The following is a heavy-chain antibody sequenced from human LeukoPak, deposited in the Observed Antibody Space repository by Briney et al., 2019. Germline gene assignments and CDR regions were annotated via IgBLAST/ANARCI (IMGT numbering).Heavy chain of an antibody. CDR1: GFTFSSYW. J-gene: IGHJ4*02. D-gene: IGHD5-18*01. V-gene: IGHV3-7*01. Sequence: GGSLRLSCAASGFTFSSYWMSWVRQAPGKGLEWVANINQDGSAKYYVGSVKGRFTISKDNAKNSLYLQMNSLRAEDTAVYYCATSYSYAFDCGGQGTLVTVSS. CDR3: ATSYSYAFDC. CDR2: INQDGSAK.